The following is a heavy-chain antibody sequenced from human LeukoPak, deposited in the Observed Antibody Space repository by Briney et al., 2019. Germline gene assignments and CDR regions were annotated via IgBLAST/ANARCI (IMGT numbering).Heavy chain of an antibody. CDR2: INPNSDGT. CDR3: AREVIAVAGNIDY. J-gene: IGHJ4*02. D-gene: IGHD6-19*01. Sequence: GASVKVSCKASGYTFTGYYMHWVRQAPGQGLEWMGWINPNSDGTNYAQKIQGRVTMTRDTSISTAYMELSRLRSDDTAVYYCAREVIAVAGNIDYWGQGTLVTVSS. V-gene: IGHV1-2*02. CDR1: GYTFTGYY.